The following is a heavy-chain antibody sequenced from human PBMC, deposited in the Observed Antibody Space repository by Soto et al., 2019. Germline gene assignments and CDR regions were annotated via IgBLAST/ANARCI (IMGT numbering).Heavy chain of an antibody. D-gene: IGHD6-19*01. CDR3: ASTKLTIAVAGPPYFDY. V-gene: IGHV4-59*01. CDR2: IYYSGST. J-gene: IGHJ4*02. CDR1: GGSISSYY. Sequence: QVQLQESGPGLVKPSETLSLTCTVSGGSISSYYWSWIRQPPGKGLEWIGYIYYSGSTNYNPSLKSRVTRSVDTSKNQFSLKLSSVTAADTAVYYCASTKLTIAVAGPPYFDYWGQGTLVTVSS.